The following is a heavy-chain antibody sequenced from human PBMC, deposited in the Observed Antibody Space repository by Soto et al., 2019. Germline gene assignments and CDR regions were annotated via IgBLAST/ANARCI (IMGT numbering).Heavy chain of an antibody. Sequence: QVQLQESGPGLVKPSQTLSLTCTVSGGSISSGDYYWSWIRQPPGKGLEWIGYIYYSGSTYYNPSLKSRVTISVDTSKNQFSLTLSSVTAADTAVYYCARLHGAAAGFHYYYYGMDVWGQGTTVTVSS. CDR2: IYYSGST. CDR3: ARLHGAAAGFHYYYYGMDV. J-gene: IGHJ6*02. D-gene: IGHD6-13*01. V-gene: IGHV4-30-4*01. CDR1: GGSISSGDYY.